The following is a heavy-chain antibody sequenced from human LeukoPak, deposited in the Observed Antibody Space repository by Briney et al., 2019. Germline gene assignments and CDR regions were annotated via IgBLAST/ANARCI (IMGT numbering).Heavy chain of an antibody. Sequence: GGSLRLSCAASGFTFTTCAMSWVRQAPGEGLEWVSAIGSGSGGSTYYADSVKGRFTIPRDNSKNTLYLQMNSLRAEDTAVYYRAKSTGWYSSSRYLIFWGQGPWSPSPQ. CDR2: IGSGSGGST. V-gene: IGHV3-23*01. D-gene: IGHD6-13*01. CDR1: GFTFTTCA. CDR3: AKSTGWYSSSRYLIF. J-gene: IGHJ1*01.